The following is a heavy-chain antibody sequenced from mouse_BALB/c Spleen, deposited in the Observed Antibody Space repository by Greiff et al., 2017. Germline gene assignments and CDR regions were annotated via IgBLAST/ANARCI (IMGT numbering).Heavy chain of an antibody. J-gene: IGHJ4*01. CDR2: ISSGSSTI. CDR1: GFTFSSFG. D-gene: IGHD1-2*01. CDR3: ARSGTTAHYYAMDY. V-gene: IGHV5-17*02. Sequence: EVHLVESGGGLVQPGGSRKLSCAASGFTFSSFGMHWVRQAPEKGLEWVAYISSGSSTIYYADTVKGRFTISRDNPKNTLFLQMTSLRSEDTAMYYCARSGTTAHYYAMDYWGQGTSVTVSS.